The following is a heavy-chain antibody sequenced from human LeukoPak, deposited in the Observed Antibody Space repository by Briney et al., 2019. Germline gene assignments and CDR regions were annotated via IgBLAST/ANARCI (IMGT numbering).Heavy chain of an antibody. CDR3: AREMPTTETFDY. CDR1: GFTFSSYT. V-gene: IGHV3-30*04. J-gene: IGHJ4*02. Sequence: PGGSLRLSCAASGFTFSSYTMHWVRQAPGKGLEWVAVISYDGSNTYYADSVKGRFTISRDNSKNTLYLQMSSLRAEDTAVYYCAREMPTTETFDYWGQGTLVTVSS. CDR2: ISYDGSNT. D-gene: IGHD5-24*01.